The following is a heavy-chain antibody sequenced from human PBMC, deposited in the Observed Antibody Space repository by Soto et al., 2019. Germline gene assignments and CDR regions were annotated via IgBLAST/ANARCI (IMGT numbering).Heavy chain of an antibody. J-gene: IGHJ1*01. CDR1: GYTLTELS. V-gene: IGHV1-24*01. Sequence: DSVKVSCKVSGYTLTELSMHWVRQAPGKGLEWMGGFDPEDGETIYAQKFQGRVTMTEDTSTDTAYMELSSLRSEDTAVYYCATVNLLAVAGTFDFQHWGQGTLVTVSS. CDR2: FDPEDGET. CDR3: ATVNLLAVAGTFDFQH. D-gene: IGHD6-19*01.